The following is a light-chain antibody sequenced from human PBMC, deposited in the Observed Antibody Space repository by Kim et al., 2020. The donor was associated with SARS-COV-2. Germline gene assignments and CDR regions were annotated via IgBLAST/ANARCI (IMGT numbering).Light chain of an antibody. Sequence: GQSITISCTGTSSDVGGYSYVSWYQQHPGKAPKLMIYDVSNRPSGVSNRFSGSKSGNTASLTISGLQAEDEADYYCSSYTSSSTVVFGGGTKLTVL. V-gene: IGLV2-14*03. CDR1: SSDVGGYSY. CDR2: DVS. J-gene: IGLJ2*01. CDR3: SSYTSSSTVV.